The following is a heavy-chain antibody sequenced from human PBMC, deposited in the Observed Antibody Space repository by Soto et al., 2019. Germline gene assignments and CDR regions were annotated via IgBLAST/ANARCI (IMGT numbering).Heavy chain of an antibody. J-gene: IGHJ5*02. CDR2: IISIFGTA. CDR3: ARASLEMATTEGWFDP. Sequence: SVKVSCKASGGTFSSYAISWVRQAPGQGLEWMGGIISIFGTANYAQKFQGRVTITADESTSTAYMELSSLRSEDTAVYYGARASLEMATTEGWFDPWGQGTLVTVSS. D-gene: IGHD5-12*01. V-gene: IGHV1-69*13. CDR1: GGTFSSYA.